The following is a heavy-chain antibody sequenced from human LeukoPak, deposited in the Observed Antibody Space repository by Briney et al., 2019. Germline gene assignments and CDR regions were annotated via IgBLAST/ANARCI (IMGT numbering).Heavy chain of an antibody. CDR2: IKEDGSDK. J-gene: IGHJ4*02. CDR1: GFTFSNYW. Sequence: GGSLRLSCAASGFTFSNYWMSWVRQTPGKGLEWVANIKEDGSDKYYVDSVKGRFTISRDNARSSLYLQMNTLRAEDTAVYYCAREATLASYWGQGTLVTVSS. CDR3: AREATLASY. D-gene: IGHD3-3*02. V-gene: IGHV3-7*01.